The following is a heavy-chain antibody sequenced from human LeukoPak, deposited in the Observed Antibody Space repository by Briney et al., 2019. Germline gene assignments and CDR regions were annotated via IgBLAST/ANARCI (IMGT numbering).Heavy chain of an antibody. CDR2: INPNSGGT. D-gene: IGHD6-19*01. CDR1: GYTFTGYY. J-gene: IGHJ4*02. CDR3: ASTPRGTYSSGWLWY. V-gene: IGHV1-2*02. Sequence: GASVKVSCKASGYTFTGYYMHWVRQAPGQGLEWMGWINPNSGGTNYAQKFQGRVTMTRDTSISTAYMELSRLRSDDTAVYYCASTPRGTYSSGWLWYWGQGTLVTVSS.